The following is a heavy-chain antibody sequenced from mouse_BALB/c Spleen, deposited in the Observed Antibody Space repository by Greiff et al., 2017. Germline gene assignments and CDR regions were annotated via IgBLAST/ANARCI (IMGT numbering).Heavy chain of an antibody. CDR3: ARGDYGFAWFAY. Sequence: EVQLQQSGPGLVKPSQSLSITCSVTGYSITSGYYWNWIRQFPGNKLEWMGYISYDGSNNYNPSLKTRISITRDTSKNQFFLKLNSVTTEDTATYYCARGDYGFAWFAYWGQGTLVAVSA. CDR1: GYSITSGYY. CDR2: ISYDGSN. J-gene: IGHJ3*01. D-gene: IGHD1-2*01. V-gene: IGHV3-6*02.